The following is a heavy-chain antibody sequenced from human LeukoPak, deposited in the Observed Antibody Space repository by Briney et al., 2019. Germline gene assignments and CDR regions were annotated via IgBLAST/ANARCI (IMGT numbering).Heavy chain of an antibody. CDR3: AKDGYYYGMDV. Sequence: SLRLSCAASGFTFDDYAMHWVRQPPGKGLEWVSGISWNSGSIAYADSVKGRFTISRDNPKNSLYLQMNSLRAEDTALYYCAKDGYYYGMDVWGQGTTVTVSS. CDR1: GFTFDDYA. CDR2: ISWNSGSI. J-gene: IGHJ6*02. V-gene: IGHV3-9*01.